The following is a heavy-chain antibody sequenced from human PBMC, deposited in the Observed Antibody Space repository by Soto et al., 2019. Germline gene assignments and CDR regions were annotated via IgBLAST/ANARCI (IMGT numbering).Heavy chain of an antibody. CDR2: ISNDGRNN. J-gene: IGHJ4*02. Sequence: GRSMIHPWAFSECTFSCHGVHLIRKTPGKGLEWVSVISNDGRNNYYGDSVRGRLTFSRDQSKNALDLQMNSLRPEGTAVYHCGKDRVSEHNSGWPQGHWGQGTLVTVSS. V-gene: IGHV3-30*18. D-gene: IGHD6-19*01. CDR1: ECTFSCHG. CDR3: GKDRVSEHNSGWPQGH.